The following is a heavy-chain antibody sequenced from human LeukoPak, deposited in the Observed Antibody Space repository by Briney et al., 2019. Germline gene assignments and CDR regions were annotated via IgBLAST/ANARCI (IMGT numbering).Heavy chain of an antibody. Sequence: GGSLRLSCAASGFTFSSYSMNWVRQAPGKGLEWVSYISSSSSTIYYADSVKGRFTISRDNAKNSLYLQMNSLRAEDTAVYYCARGGITSRGWFDPWGQGTLVTVSS. D-gene: IGHD3-10*01. J-gene: IGHJ5*02. V-gene: IGHV3-48*01. CDR1: GFTFSSYS. CDR3: ARGGITSRGWFDP. CDR2: ISSSSSTI.